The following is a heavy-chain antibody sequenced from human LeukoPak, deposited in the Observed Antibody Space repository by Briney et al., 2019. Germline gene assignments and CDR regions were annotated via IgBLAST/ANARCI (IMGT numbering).Heavy chain of an antibody. CDR2: IYSGGST. Sequence: PGGSLRLSCAASGFTVSSNYMSWVRQAPGKGLEWVSVIYSGGSTYYADSVKGRFTISRDNSKNTLYLQMNSLRAEDTAVYYCAKDSLRGTKTLFDCWGQGTLVTVSS. D-gene: IGHD3-16*01. V-gene: IGHV3-66*01. CDR1: GFTVSSNY. CDR3: AKDSLRGTKTLFDC. J-gene: IGHJ4*02.